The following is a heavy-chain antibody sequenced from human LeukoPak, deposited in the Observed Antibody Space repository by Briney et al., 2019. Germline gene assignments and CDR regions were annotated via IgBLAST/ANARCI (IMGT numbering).Heavy chain of an antibody. CDR2: IIPIFGTA. CDR3: ARGRALAAAGNAYYYYYMDV. D-gene: IGHD6-13*01. CDR1: GGTFSSYA. Sequence: SVKVSCKASGGTFSSYAISWVRQAPGQGLEWMGGIIPIFGTANYAQKFQGRVTITTDESTSTAYMELSSLRSEDTAVYYCARGRALAAAGNAYYYYYMDVWGKGPTVTVPS. V-gene: IGHV1-69*05. J-gene: IGHJ6*03.